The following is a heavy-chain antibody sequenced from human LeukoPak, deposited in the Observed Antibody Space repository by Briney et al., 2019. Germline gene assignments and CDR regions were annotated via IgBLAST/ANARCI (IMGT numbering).Heavy chain of an antibody. D-gene: IGHD3-22*01. J-gene: IGHJ2*01. CDR3: ARGPTYYYDSSGDNWYFDL. CDR1: GFTFDDYG. V-gene: IGHV3-20*01. Sequence: GGSLRLSCAASGFTFDDYGMSWVRQVPGKGLEWVSGINWNGGSTGYADSVEGRFTISRDNAKKSLYLQMNSLRAEDTALYHCARGPTYYYDSSGDNWYFDLWGRGTLVTVSS. CDR2: INWNGGST.